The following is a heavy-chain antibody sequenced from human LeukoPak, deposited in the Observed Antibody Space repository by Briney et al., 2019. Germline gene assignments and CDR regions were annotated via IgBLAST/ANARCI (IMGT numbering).Heavy chain of an antibody. CDR3: ARVEFGSGSTYFDY. V-gene: IGHV4-34*01. D-gene: IGHD3-10*01. J-gene: IGHJ4*02. CDR2: INHSGST. Sequence: PSETLSLTCAVYGGSFSGYYWSWIRQPPGKGLEWIGEINHSGSTNYNPSLKSRVTISVDTSKNQFSLKLSSVTAADTAVYYCARVEFGSGSTYFDYWGQGTLVTVSS. CDR1: GGSFSGYY.